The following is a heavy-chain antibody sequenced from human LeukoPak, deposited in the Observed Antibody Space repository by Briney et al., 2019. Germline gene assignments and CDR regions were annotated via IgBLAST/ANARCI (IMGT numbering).Heavy chain of an antibody. V-gene: IGHV4-31*03. D-gene: IGHD1-26*01. Sequence: SQTLSLTCTVSGGSISIGGYYWSWIRQHPGKGLEWIGYIYYSGSTYYNPSLKSRVTISVDTSKNQFSLKLSSVTAADTAVYYCARVEVGGIFDYWGQGTLVTVSS. CDR3: ARVEVGGIFDY. J-gene: IGHJ4*02. CDR2: IYYSGST. CDR1: GGSISIGGYY.